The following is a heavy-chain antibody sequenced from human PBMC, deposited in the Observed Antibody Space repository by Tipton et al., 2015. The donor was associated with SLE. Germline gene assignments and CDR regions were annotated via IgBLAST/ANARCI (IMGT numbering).Heavy chain of an antibody. CDR3: ARGNPPHYYDSSGLRY. V-gene: IGHV4-34*01. J-gene: IGHJ4*02. CDR2: INHSGST. D-gene: IGHD3-22*01. CDR1: GGSFNGYY. Sequence: TLSLTCAVYGGSFNGYYWSWIRQPPGKGLEWIGEINHSGSTYYNPSLKSRVTISVDTSKNQFSLKLSSVTAADTAVYYCARGNPPHYYDSSGLRYWGQGTLVTVSS.